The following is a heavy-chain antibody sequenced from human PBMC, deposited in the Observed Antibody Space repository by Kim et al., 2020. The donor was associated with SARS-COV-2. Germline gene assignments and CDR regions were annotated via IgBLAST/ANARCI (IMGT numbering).Heavy chain of an antibody. CDR1: GFTFSSYD. CDR3: ARAPLLWFGELHWGMDV. Sequence: GGSLRLSCAASGFTFSSYDMHWVRQATGKGLEWVSAIGTAGDTYYPGSVKGRFTISRENAKNSLYLQMNSLRAGDTAVYYCARAPLLWFGELHWGMDVWGQGTTVTVSS. V-gene: IGHV3-13*01. CDR2: IGTAGDT. D-gene: IGHD3-10*01. J-gene: IGHJ6*02.